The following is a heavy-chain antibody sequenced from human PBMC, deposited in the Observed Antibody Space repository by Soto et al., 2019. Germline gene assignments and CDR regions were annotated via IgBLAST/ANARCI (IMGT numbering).Heavy chain of an antibody. V-gene: IGHV2-5*02. Sequence: QITLKESGPTLVKPTQSLTLTCTFSGFSLSTGAVGVGWIRQPPGKALEWLALIYWDDDKHYSPSLKSRLTSTKDTSKNQVVLTMTNMNPVETATYFFAHSNWRDPISDWGQGTLVTVSS. CDR2: IYWDDDK. J-gene: IGHJ4*02. D-gene: IGHD1-1*01. CDR3: AHSNWRDPISD. CDR1: GFSLSTGAVG.